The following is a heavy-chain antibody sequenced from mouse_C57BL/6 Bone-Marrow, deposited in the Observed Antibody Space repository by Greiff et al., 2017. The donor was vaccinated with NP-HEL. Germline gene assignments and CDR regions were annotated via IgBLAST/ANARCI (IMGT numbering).Heavy chain of an antibody. Sequence: VQLQQSGPELVKPGASVKISCKASGYTFTDYYMNWVKQSHGKSLEWIGDINPNNGGTSYNQKFKGKATLTVDKSSSTAYMELRSLTSEDSAVYYCARSRDYGSLFAYWGQGTLVTVSA. D-gene: IGHD1-1*01. V-gene: IGHV1-26*01. CDR3: ARSRDYGSLFAY. J-gene: IGHJ3*01. CDR2: INPNNGGT. CDR1: GYTFTDYY.